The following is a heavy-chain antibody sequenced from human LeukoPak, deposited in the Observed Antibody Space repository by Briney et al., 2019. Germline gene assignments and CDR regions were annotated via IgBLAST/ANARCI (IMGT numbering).Heavy chain of an antibody. CDR1: GFTFSSYN. Sequence: GGSLRLSCAASGFTFSSYNMNWVRQAPGKGLEGVSYISDSSTTIYYADSVKGRFTISRDNAKNSLYLQMNSLRAEDTAVYYCARDRGGAYDFWSGYYTGYFDYWGQGTLVPVSS. CDR2: ISDSSTTI. V-gene: IGHV3-48*01. J-gene: IGHJ4*02. D-gene: IGHD3-3*01. CDR3: ARDRGGAYDFWSGYYTGYFDY.